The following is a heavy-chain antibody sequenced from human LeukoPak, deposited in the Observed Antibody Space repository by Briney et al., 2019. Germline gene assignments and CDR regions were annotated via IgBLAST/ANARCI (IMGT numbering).Heavy chain of an antibody. J-gene: IGHJ4*02. D-gene: IGHD5-24*01. V-gene: IGHV4-61*02. CDR2: ISATGST. CDR3: AGEVRARDGYNYGASDY. Sequence: KPSQTLSLTCTVSGGSISSGSYYWTWIRQPAGKGLEWIGRISATGSTNYSPSLKSRVTISIDTSKNQFSLKLSSVTAADTAVYYCAGEVRARDGYNYGASDYWGQGTLVTVSS. CDR1: GGSISSGSYY.